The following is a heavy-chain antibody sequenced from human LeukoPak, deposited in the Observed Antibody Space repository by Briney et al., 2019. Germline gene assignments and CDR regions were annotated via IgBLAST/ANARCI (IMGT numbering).Heavy chain of an antibody. J-gene: IGHJ3*01. D-gene: IGHD4-23*01. Sequence: SETLSLTCAVYGGSFSGYYWSWIRQPPGKGLEWIGEINHSGSTNYNPSLKSRVTISVDTSQNQFSLKLSSVPAADPAVYYCARDHGGKSPGAFDLWARSTRVTVSS. CDR2: INHSGST. CDR1: GGSFSGYY. V-gene: IGHV4-34*01. CDR3: ARDHGGKSPGAFDL.